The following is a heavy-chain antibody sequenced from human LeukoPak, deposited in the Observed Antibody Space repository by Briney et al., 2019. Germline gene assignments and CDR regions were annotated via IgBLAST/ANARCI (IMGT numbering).Heavy chain of an antibody. V-gene: IGHV3-21*01. CDR3: ARAGGSTVSHSDY. D-gene: IGHD4-17*01. CDR2: ISSSTSYI. Sequence: GGSLRLSCAASGFTFSSYSMNWFRQAPGKGLDWVSSISSSTSYIYYADSVKGRFTISKDNAKNSLYLQMNSLRAEDTAVYYCARAGGSTVSHSDYWGQGTLVTVSS. CDR1: GFTFSSYS. J-gene: IGHJ4*02.